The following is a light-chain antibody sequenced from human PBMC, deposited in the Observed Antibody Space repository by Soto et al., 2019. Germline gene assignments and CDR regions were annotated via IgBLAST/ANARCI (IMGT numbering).Light chain of an antibody. CDR3: QQTYTTPPT. J-gene: IGKJ2*01. CDR1: QSISSY. CDR2: AAS. Sequence: DIQMTQSPSSLSASVGDRVTITCRASQSISSYLNWYQQKPGKAPKLLIYAASNLPSRVPSRFSGSGSGTDFTLTISSLQPEDFANYYCQQTYTTPPTFGQGTQLEIK. V-gene: IGKV1-39*01.